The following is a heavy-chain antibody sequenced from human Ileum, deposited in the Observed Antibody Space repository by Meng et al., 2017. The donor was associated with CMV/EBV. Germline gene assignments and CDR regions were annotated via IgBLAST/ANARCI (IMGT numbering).Heavy chain of an antibody. Sequence: GGSLRLSCVVSGFTFSNYWMNWVRQAPGKGLEWVANIKQDGSEKYYVDSVKCRFTISRDNSKNTLYLQMNSLRAEDTAVYYCARDQTLRFYVTYGMDVWGQGTMVTVSS. V-gene: IGHV3-7*01. CDR3: ARDQTLRFYVTYGMDV. J-gene: IGHJ6*02. CDR1: GFTFSNYW. CDR2: IKQDGSEK. D-gene: IGHD3-16*01.